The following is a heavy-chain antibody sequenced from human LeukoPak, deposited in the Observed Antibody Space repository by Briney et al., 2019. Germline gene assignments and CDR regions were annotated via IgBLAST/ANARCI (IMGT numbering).Heavy chain of an antibody. V-gene: IGHV3-23*01. CDR2: ISGSGGST. Sequence: GGSLRLSCAASGFTFSSYAMSWVRQAPGKGLEWVSAISGSGGSTYYADSVKGRFTISRDNSKNTLYLQMNSLRAEDTAVYYCAKGGGDLPFRYYYYGMDVWGQGTTVTVSS. D-gene: IGHD2-21*02. CDR1: GFTFSSYA. CDR3: AKGGGDLPFRYYYYGMDV. J-gene: IGHJ6*02.